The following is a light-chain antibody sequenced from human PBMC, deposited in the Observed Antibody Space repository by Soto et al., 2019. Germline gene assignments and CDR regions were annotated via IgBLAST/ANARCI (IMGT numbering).Light chain of an antibody. J-gene: IGKJ1*01. V-gene: IGKV1-5*03. Sequence: DIQMTQSPSTLSGSVGDRVTITCRASQTISSWLAWYQQKPGKAPKLLLYKASTLKSGVPSRFSGSGSGTAFTLTISSLQPDDFATYYCQHYNSYSEAFGQGTKVELK. CDR2: KAS. CDR1: QTISSW. CDR3: QHYNSYSEA.